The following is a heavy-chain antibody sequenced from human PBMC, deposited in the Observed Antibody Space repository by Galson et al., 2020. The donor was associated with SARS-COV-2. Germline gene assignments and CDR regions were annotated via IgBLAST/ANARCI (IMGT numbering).Heavy chain of an antibody. V-gene: IGHV3-30*03. CDR2: ISSDGSNR. Sequence: GESLKISCAASGFTFSSYVMHWVRQAPGKGPEWVAVISSDGSNRYYAHSLQGRFTISRDNSKSTLYLQMNSLRAEDTALYYCARGGQWELPYYFDFWGQGTLVIVSS. CDR3: ARGGQWELPYYFDF. CDR1: GFTFSSYV. J-gene: IGHJ4*02. D-gene: IGHD1-26*01.